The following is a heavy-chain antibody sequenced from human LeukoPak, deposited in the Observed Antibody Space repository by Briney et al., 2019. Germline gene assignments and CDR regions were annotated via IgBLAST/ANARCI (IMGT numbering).Heavy chain of an antibody. CDR3: ARDFIHRSGEANY. Sequence: GRSLRLSCVASGFTFSDYYMSWICQAPGKGLEWISYISSSSSSTNYADSVKGRFTISRDNPKNSLYLLMNSLRAEDTAMYYCARDFIHRSGEANYWGQGTLVTVSS. CDR1: GFTFSDYY. D-gene: IGHD3-22*01. J-gene: IGHJ4*02. V-gene: IGHV3-11*05. CDR2: ISSSSSST.